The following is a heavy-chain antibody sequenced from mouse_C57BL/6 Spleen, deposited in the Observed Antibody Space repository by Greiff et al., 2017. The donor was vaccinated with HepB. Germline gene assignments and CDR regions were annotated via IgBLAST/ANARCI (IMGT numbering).Heavy chain of an antibody. CDR3: TTVVQDY. D-gene: IGHD1-3*01. Sequence: EVQLQQSGAELVRPGASVKLSCTASGFNIKDDYMHWVKQRPEQGLEWIGWIDPENGDTEYASKFQGKATITADTSSNTADLQRSSLTAEDTAVYYCTTVVQDYWGQGTTLTVSS. J-gene: IGHJ2*01. CDR1: GFNIKDDY. V-gene: IGHV14-4*01. CDR2: IDPENGDT.